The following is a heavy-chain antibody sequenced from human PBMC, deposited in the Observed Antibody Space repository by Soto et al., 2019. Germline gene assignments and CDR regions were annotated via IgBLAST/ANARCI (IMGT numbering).Heavy chain of an antibody. CDR2: ISGSGGST. CDR1: GFTFSSYA. V-gene: IGHV3-23*01. Sequence: PGGSLRLSCAASGFTFSSYAMSWVRQAPGKGLEWVSAISGSGGSTYYADSVKGRFTISRDNSKNTLYLQMNSLRAEDTAVYYCASGDCSGGSCYYSYLDVWGKETMVTVFS. CDR3: ASGDCSGGSCYYSYLDV. J-gene: IGHJ6*03. D-gene: IGHD2-15*01.